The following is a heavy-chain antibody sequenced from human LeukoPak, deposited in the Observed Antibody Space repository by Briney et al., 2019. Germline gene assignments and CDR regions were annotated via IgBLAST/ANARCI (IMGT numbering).Heavy chain of an antibody. CDR2: IIPIFGTA. CDR1: GGTLSSYA. D-gene: IGHD2-21*01. CDR3: ARGKPGGADSGYYYYYYMDV. V-gene: IGHV1-69*05. Sequence: GASVKVSCKASGGTLSSYAISWVRQAPGQGVEWMGGIIPIFGTANYAQKFQGRVTITTDESTSTAYMELSSLRSEDTAVYYCARGKPGGADSGYYYYYYMDVWGKGTTVTVSS. J-gene: IGHJ6*03.